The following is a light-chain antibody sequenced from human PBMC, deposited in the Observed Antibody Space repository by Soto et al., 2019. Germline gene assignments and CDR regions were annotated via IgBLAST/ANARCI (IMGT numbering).Light chain of an antibody. CDR2: EVS. J-gene: IGLJ2*01. CDR3: SSYTISSTLVV. V-gene: IGLV2-14*01. Sequence: QSALTQPASVSGSPGQSITISCTGTSSDVGGYNYVSWYQQHPGKAPKIMIYEVSHRPSGVSDRFSGSKSGNTASLTISGLQAEDEADYYCSSYTISSTLVVFGGGTQLTVL. CDR1: SSDVGGYNY.